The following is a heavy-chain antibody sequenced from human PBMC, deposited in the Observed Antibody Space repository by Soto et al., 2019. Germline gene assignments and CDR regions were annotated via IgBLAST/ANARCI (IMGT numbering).Heavy chain of an antibody. V-gene: IGHV4-39*01. CDR1: GGSISSSSYY. CDR2: IYYSGST. J-gene: IGHJ6*02. CDR3: ARLPYYYYGMDV. Sequence: SETLSLTCTVSGGSISSSSYYWGWIRQPPGKGLEWIGSIYYSGSTYYNPSLKSRVTISVDTSKNQFSLKLSSVTAADTAVYYCARLPYYYYGMDVWGQGTTVTV.